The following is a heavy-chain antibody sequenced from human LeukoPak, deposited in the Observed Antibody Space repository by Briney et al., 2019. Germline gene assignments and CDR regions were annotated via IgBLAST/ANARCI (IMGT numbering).Heavy chain of an antibody. D-gene: IGHD4-17*01. V-gene: IGHV1-8*03. CDR1: GYTFTSYD. Sequence: GASVKVSCKASGYTFTSYDINWVRQATGQGLEWMGWMNPNSGNTGYAQKFQGRVTITRNTSISTAYMELSSLRSEDTAVYYCARGYRHGDYPPYYYYYMDVWGKGTTVTVSS. CDR2: MNPNSGNT. CDR3: ARGYRHGDYPPYYYYYMDV. J-gene: IGHJ6*03.